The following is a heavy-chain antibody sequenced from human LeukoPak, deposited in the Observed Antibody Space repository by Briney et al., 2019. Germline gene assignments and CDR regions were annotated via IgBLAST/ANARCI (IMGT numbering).Heavy chain of an antibody. V-gene: IGHV1-69*01. CDR1: GGTFSSYA. CDR3: ARGGRYCSGGSCYPYYYYGMDV. CDR2: IIPIFGTA. Sequence: SVKVSCKASGGTFSSYAISWVRQAPGQGLEWMGGIIPIFGTANYAQKFQGRVTITADESTSTAYMELSSLRSEDTAVYYCARGGRYCSGGSCYPYYYYGMDVWSQGTTVTVSS. D-gene: IGHD2-15*01. J-gene: IGHJ6*02.